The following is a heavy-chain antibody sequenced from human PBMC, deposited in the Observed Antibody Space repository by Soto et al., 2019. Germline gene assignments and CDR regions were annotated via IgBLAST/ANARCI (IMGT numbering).Heavy chain of an antibody. Sequence: SVKVSCKASGVTFSSYAISWVRQAPGQGLEWMGGIIPIFGTANYAQKFQGRVTITADESTSTAYMELSSLRSEDTAVCYCARDSPSIAVAGTLYNDWFDPWGQGTLVTVSS. CDR1: GVTFSSYA. D-gene: IGHD6-19*01. CDR2: IIPIFGTA. J-gene: IGHJ5*02. V-gene: IGHV1-69*13. CDR3: ARDSPSIAVAGTLYNDWFDP.